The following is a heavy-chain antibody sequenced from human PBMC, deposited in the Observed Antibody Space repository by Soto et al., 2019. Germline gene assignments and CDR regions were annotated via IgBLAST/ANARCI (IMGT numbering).Heavy chain of an antibody. CDR2: IYYSGST. Sequence: SETLSLTCTVSGGSISSYYWSWIRQPPGKGLEWIGYIYYSGSTNYNPSLKSRVTISVDTSKNQFSLKLSSVTAADTAVYYCARLDATCSGGSCYFGFDYWGQGTLVTVSS. D-gene: IGHD2-15*01. J-gene: IGHJ4*02. CDR3: ARLDATCSGGSCYFGFDY. V-gene: IGHV4-59*08. CDR1: GGSISSYY.